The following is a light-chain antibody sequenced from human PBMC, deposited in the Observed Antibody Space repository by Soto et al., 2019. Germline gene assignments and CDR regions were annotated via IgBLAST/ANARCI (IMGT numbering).Light chain of an antibody. CDR2: ATS. Sequence: EFVLTQSPGTLSLSPGETATLSCRASESVISDYSAWYQQKPGQAPRLLIYATSNRATGIPDRFSGSGSGTDFTLTISRLEPEDFAVYYCQQYGRSPLFGQGTPLEIK. CDR3: QQYGRSPL. V-gene: IGKV3-20*01. J-gene: IGKJ5*01. CDR1: ESVISDY.